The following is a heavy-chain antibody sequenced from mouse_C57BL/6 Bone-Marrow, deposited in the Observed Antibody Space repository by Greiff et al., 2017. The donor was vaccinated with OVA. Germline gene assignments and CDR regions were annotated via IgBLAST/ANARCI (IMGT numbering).Heavy chain of an antibody. V-gene: IGHV1-69*01. CDR1: GYTFTSYW. CDR3: AREGYYYGSSLWYFDV. J-gene: IGHJ1*03. CDR2: IDPSDSYT. D-gene: IGHD1-1*01. Sequence: VQLQQPGAELVMPGASVKLSCKASGYTFTSYWMHWVKQRPGQGLEWIGEIDPSDSYTNYNQKFQGKSTLTVDKSSSTAYMQLSSLTSEDSAVYYCAREGYYYGSSLWYFDVWGTGTTVTVSS.